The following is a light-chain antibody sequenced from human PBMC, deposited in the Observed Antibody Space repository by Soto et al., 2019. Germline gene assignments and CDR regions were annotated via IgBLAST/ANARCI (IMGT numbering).Light chain of an antibody. CDR2: AAS. CDR3: HRLNRYPLG. Sequence: IQLAQSPSSLSASVGDRVTITCRASQGIGRSLAWYQQKPEKAPKLLIYAASTLQSGVPSRFSGSGSGTDFTLTISSLPAEDFATYYCHRLNRYPLGFGGGTKVEIK. V-gene: IGKV1-9*01. J-gene: IGKJ4*01. CDR1: QGIGRS.